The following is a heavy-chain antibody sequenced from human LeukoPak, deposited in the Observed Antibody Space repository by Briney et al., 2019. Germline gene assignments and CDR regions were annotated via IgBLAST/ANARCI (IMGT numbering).Heavy chain of an antibody. D-gene: IGHD3-10*01. Sequence: DSVKVSCKASGYTFSGTGWYLYWLRQAPGQGLERMGWIHPNNGDTAYAQKLEGRVAMTRDTSISTAYMELRRLRPDDTAVYFCARDGPAQMVDLDYWGQGTLVTVSS. CDR2: IHPNNGDT. CDR1: GYTFSGTGWY. V-gene: IGHV1-2*02. J-gene: IGHJ4*02. CDR3: ARDGPAQMVDLDY.